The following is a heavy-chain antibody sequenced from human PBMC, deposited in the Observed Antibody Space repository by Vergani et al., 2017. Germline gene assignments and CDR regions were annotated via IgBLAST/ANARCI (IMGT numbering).Heavy chain of an antibody. Sequence: QVQLVQSGGEVRKPGASVKVSCKASGYRFSSYGISWVRQAPGQGLEWMGWISPYTAYTNYAQKFQGRVTMTTDTSTNSVYLKLSSLRSDDTAVYYCAREGYYSGSESYSPPRLYGMGVWGQGTTVTVSS. V-gene: IGHV1-18*01. CDR1: GYRFSSYG. J-gene: IGHJ6*02. CDR2: ISPYTAYT. D-gene: IGHD3-10*01. CDR3: AREGYYSGSESYSPPRLYGMGV.